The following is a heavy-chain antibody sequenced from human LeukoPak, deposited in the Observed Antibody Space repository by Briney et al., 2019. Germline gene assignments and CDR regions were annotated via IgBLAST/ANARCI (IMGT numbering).Heavy chain of an antibody. Sequence: GGSLKLSCAASGFTFSTYVMHWVRQAPGKGLQWVAVILYDGSNKYFADSVKGRFIISRDNSKNTLYLQMNSLTAEDTAVYYCARVVAGSVYNSGMDVWGQGTTVTVSS. CDR3: ARVVAGSVYNSGMDV. CDR1: GFTFSTYV. J-gene: IGHJ6*02. D-gene: IGHD3-10*01. CDR2: ILYDGSNK. V-gene: IGHV3-30*01.